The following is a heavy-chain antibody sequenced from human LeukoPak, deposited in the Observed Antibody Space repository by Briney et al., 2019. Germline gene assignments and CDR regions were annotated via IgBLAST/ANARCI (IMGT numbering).Heavy chain of an antibody. CDR1: GFTFSNYA. CDR3: AKALRPYYYYYYMDV. V-gene: IGHV3-30*04. Sequence: GGSLRLSCAASGFTFSNYAMHWVRQAPGKGLEWMSVLSYDARNKYFADSVKGRFTLSRDNSKNSLYLQMNSLRAEDTALYYCAKALRPYYYYYYMDVWGKGTTVTVSS. J-gene: IGHJ6*03. CDR2: LSYDARNK.